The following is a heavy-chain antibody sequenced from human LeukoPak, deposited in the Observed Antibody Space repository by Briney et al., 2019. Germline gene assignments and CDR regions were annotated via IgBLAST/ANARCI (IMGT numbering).Heavy chain of an antibody. J-gene: IGHJ4*02. V-gene: IGHV3-30*04. D-gene: IGHD3-3*01. Sequence: GRSLRLSCAASGFTFSSYAMHWVRQAPGKGLEWVAFTTYDEGDKYYADSVKGRFSISRDNPQNTLYLQMYSLRSEDTAVYYCVKDRANAWSPDYWGQGTLVTVSS. CDR2: TTYDEGDK. CDR3: VKDRANAWSPDY. CDR1: GFTFSSYA.